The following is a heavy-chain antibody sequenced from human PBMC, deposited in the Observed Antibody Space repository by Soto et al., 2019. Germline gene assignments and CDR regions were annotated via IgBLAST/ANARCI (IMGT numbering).Heavy chain of an antibody. Sequence: ASVKVSCKASGYTFTTFGVSWVRQAPGQGLEWMGWISANNDNTNYAQKLQGRVTMTTDTPTGTVYMELRSLTSDDTAVYYCARYYCSDGTCYGVVSWGQGTLVTVPS. CDR3: ARYYCSDGTCYGVVS. J-gene: IGHJ4*02. CDR2: ISANNDNT. D-gene: IGHD2-15*01. V-gene: IGHV1-18*01. CDR1: GYTFTTFG.